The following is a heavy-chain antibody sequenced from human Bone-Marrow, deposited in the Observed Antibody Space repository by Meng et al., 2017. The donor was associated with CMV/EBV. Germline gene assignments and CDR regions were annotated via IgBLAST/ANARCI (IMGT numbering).Heavy chain of an antibody. CDR3: TGVTMVRGVIPNGDY. CDR1: GFTFGDYA. D-gene: IGHD3-10*01. CDR2: IRSKAYGGTT. V-gene: IGHV3-49*04. Sequence: GESLKISCTASGFTFGDYAMSWVRQAPGKGLEWVGFIRSKAYGGTTEYAASVKGRFTISRDDSKSIAYLQMNSLKTEDTAAYYCTGVTMVRGVIPNGDYWGQGTLVTVSS. J-gene: IGHJ4*02.